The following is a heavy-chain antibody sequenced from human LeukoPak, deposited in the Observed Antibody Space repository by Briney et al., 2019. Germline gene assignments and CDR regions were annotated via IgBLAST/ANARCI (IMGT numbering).Heavy chain of an antibody. CDR3: ARLSHYFDSSGYYYVRFFDY. V-gene: IGHV4-31*03. Sequence: PSETLSLTCTVSGGSISSGGYYWSWIRQHPGKGLEWIGYIYYSGSTYYNPSLKSRVTISVDTSKNQFSLKLSSVTAADTAVYYCARLSHYFDSSGYYYVRFFDYWGQGTLVTVSS. CDR2: IYYSGST. D-gene: IGHD3-22*01. CDR1: GGSISSGGYY. J-gene: IGHJ4*02.